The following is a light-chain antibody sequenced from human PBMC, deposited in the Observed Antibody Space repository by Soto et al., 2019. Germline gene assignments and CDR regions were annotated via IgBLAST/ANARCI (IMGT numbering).Light chain of an antibody. CDR3: QESYSSHHT. CDR1: KNISRY. J-gene: IGKJ2*01. Sequence: DNRVTLSPASXSAPAAYRVPSPCRASKNISRYLNWYQKRPGKAXKXXXYSDSSLQSGVHSRLRGSGSGKDFTLTISRVQPEDFPTYYCQESYSSHHTLGQGTQVEI. V-gene: IGKV1-39*01. CDR2: SDS.